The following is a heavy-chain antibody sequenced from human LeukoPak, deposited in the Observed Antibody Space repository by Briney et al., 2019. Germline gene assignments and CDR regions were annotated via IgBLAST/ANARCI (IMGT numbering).Heavy chain of an antibody. D-gene: IGHD3-22*01. CDR2: IYPGDSDA. J-gene: IGHJ4*02. V-gene: IGHV5-51*01. CDR3: ARHDSSGYKHFDY. Sequence: ASVKISCKGSGYSFTSYWIGWVRQMPGKGLEWMGIIYPGDSDARYSPSFQGQVTISADKSISTAYLQWSSLKASDTAMYYCARHDSSGYKHFDYWGQGTLVTVSS. CDR1: GYSFTSYW.